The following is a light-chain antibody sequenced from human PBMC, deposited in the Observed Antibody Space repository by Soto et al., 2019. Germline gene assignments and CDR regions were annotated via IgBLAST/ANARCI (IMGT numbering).Light chain of an antibody. V-gene: IGKV3-15*01. J-gene: IGKJ5*01. CDR2: GAS. CDR1: QSVGSS. Sequence: IVMTQSPATLSVSPGERATLSCRASQSVGSSLAWYQQKPGQAPRLLIYGASTRATGIPARFSGSGSGTEFTLTISSLQSEDFAVYDCQQYNNWPLITFGQGTRLEIK. CDR3: QQYNNWPLIT.